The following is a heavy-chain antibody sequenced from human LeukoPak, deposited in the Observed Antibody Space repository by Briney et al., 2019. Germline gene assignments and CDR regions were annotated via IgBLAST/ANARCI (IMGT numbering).Heavy chain of an antibody. CDR3: ARDLGYSKGY. V-gene: IGHV3-21*01. J-gene: IGHJ4*02. CDR1: GFTFSSYS. CDR2: ISSSSSYI. Sequence: GGSLRLSCAASGFTFSSYSMNWVRQAPGKGLEWVSSISSSSSYIYYADSLEGRFTISRDNAKNSLYLQMNSLRAEDTAVYYCARDLGYSKGYWGQGTLVTVSS. D-gene: IGHD6-13*01.